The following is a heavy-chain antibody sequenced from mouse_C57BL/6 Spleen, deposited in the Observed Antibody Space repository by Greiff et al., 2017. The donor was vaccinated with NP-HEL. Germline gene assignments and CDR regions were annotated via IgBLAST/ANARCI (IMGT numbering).Heavy chain of an antibody. D-gene: IGHD1-1*01. CDR3: ARQAPPYDYAMDY. J-gene: IGHJ4*01. Sequence: EVQVVESGGGLVQPGGSLKLSCAASGFTFSDYYMYWVRQTPETRLEWVAYISNGGGSTYYPDTVKGRFTISRDNAKNTLYLQMSRLKSEDTAMYYCARQAPPYDYAMDYWGQGTSVTVSS. CDR2: ISNGGGST. V-gene: IGHV5-12*01. CDR1: GFTFSDYY.